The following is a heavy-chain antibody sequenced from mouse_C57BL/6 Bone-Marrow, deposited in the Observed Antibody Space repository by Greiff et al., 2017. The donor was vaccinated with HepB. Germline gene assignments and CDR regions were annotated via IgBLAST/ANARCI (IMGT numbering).Heavy chain of an antibody. V-gene: IGHV1-64*01. CDR1: GYTFTSYW. CDR3: ARDYYGRSLY. Sequence: QVQLQQPGAELVKPGASVKLSRKASGYTFTSYWMHWVKQRPGQGLEWIGMIHPNSGSTNYNAKFKSKATLTVDKSSNTAYMQLSSLTSEDSAVYYCARDYYGRSLYWGQGTTLTVSS. D-gene: IGHD1-1*01. J-gene: IGHJ2*01. CDR2: IHPNSGST.